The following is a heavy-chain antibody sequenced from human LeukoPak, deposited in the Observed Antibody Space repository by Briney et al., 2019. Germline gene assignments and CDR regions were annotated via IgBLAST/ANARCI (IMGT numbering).Heavy chain of an antibody. J-gene: IGHJ5*02. V-gene: IGHV4-4*07. CDR2: IYITGDT. D-gene: IGHD3-10*01. CDR1: GGSVTSYY. CDR3: ARGGYYGSGNDFRFDP. Sequence: SETLSLTCTVSGGSVTSYYWSWIRQSAGKGLEWIGRIYITGDTTYNPSLKSRVTMSLDTSKNQFSLKLSSVTAADTAVYYCARGGYYGSGNDFRFDPWGQGTLVTVSS.